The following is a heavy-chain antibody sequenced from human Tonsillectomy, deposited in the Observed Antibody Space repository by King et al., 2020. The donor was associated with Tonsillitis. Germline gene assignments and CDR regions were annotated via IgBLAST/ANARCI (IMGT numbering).Heavy chain of an antibody. Sequence: VQLVQSGAEVKKPGESLKISCKGSGYSFTSHKIAWVRQMPGKGLEWMGIIYPGDSDTRYSPSFQGQVIISVDKSITTAYLQWSSLKASDTAMYYCAGDSSSWKNYYYAMDVWGQGTTVTVSS. CDR3: AGDSSSWKNYYYAMDV. D-gene: IGHD6-13*01. V-gene: IGHV5-51*01. CDR2: IYPGDSDT. J-gene: IGHJ6*02. CDR1: GYSFTSHK.